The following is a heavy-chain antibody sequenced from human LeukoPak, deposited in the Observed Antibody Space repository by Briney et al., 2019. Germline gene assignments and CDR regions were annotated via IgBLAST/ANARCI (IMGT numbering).Heavy chain of an antibody. CDR2: IEQDGSEK. CDR1: GFTFSSYW. CDR3: ASGGYGDYEDWFDP. J-gene: IGHJ5*02. V-gene: IGHV3-7*01. D-gene: IGHD4-17*01. Sequence: GGSLRLSCAASGFTFSSYWMSWVRQAPGKGLEWVANIEQDGSEKYYVDSVKGRFTISRDNAKNSLYLQMNSLRAEDTAVYYCASGGYGDYEDWFDPWGQGTLVTVSS.